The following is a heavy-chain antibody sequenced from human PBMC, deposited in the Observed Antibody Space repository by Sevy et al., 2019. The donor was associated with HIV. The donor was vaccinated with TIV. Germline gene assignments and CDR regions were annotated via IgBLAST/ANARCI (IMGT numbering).Heavy chain of an antibody. J-gene: IGHJ3*02. V-gene: IGHV3-23*01. CDR3: AKDRVVLYPPDQGSFDI. D-gene: IGHD2-8*02. CDR2: ISGSGGSA. Sequence: GGSLRLSCAASGFTFNKHGMNWVRQAPGKGLEWVSSISGSGGSAYYADSVKGRFTVSRGNSKDTLFLQMNGLRAEDTAVYYCAKDRVVLYPPDQGSFDIWGQGTMVTVSS. CDR1: GFTFNKHG.